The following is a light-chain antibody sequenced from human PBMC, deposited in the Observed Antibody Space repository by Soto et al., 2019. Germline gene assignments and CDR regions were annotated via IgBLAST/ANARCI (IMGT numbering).Light chain of an antibody. CDR2: DAS. CDR3: QQYNNWPRT. Sequence: EIVMTQSLATLSVSPGERATLSCRASQSVATNLAWYQQKPGQGPGLLIFDASTRATGIPGRFSGSGSGTEFTLTISSLQSEDSAVYYCQQYNNWPRTLGQGTKVEIK. J-gene: IGKJ1*01. V-gene: IGKV3-15*01. CDR1: QSVATN.